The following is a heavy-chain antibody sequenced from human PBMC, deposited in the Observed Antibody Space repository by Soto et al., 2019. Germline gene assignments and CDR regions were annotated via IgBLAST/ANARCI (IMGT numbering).Heavy chain of an antibody. CDR2: MNPNSGNT. Sequence: AASVKVSCKASGYTFTSYDINWVRQATGQGLEWMGWMNPNSGNTGYAQKFQGRVTMTRNTSISTAYMELSSLRSEDTAVYYCARGLVAAGTAMVWWLRDYYYGMDVWGQGTTVTVSS. CDR3: ARGLVAAGTAMVWWLRDYYYGMDV. D-gene: IGHD6-13*01. CDR1: GYTFTSYD. V-gene: IGHV1-8*01. J-gene: IGHJ6*02.